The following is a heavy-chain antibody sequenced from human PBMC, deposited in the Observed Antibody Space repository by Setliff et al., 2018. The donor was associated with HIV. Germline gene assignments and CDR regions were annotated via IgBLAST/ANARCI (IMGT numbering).Heavy chain of an antibody. V-gene: IGHV3-7*01. CDR1: GFTFSSAW. CDR2: ISPDGTET. CDR3: ARWGSGSYERVFDY. Sequence: LRLSCAASGFTFSSAWMGWVRQAPAKGLEWVANISPDGTETLYVDSVKGRFTISRDNANNLVYLQMNSLRVEDTAVYFCARWGSGSYERVFDYWGQGMLVTVSS. J-gene: IGHJ4*02. D-gene: IGHD1-26*01.